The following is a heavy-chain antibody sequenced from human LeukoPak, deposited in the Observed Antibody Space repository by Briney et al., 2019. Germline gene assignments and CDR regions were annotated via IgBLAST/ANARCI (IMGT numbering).Heavy chain of an antibody. J-gene: IGHJ4*02. CDR2: ISAYNGNT. Sequence: ASVKVSCKASGYTFTSYGISGVRQAPGQGLEWMGWISAYNGNTNYAQKLQGRVTMTTDTSTSTAYMELRSLRSDDTAVYYCARERETTYYYDSSGYPHFDYWGQGTLVTVSS. D-gene: IGHD3-22*01. CDR1: GYTFTSYG. V-gene: IGHV1-18*01. CDR3: ARERETTYYYDSSGYPHFDY.